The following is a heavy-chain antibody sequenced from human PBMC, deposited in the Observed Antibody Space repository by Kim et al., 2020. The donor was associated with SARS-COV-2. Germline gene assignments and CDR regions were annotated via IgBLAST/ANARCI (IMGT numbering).Heavy chain of an antibody. CDR1: GGSISSGGYY. CDR3: ARDLNYDYGDYGPFYY. CDR2: IYYSGST. D-gene: IGHD4-17*01. V-gene: IGHV4-31*03. J-gene: IGHJ4*02. Sequence: SETLSLTCTVSGGSISSGGYYWSWIHQHPGKGLEWIGYIYYSGSTYYNPSLKSRVTISVDTSKNQFSLKLSSVTAADTAVYYCARDLNYDYGDYGPFYYWGQGTLVTVSS.